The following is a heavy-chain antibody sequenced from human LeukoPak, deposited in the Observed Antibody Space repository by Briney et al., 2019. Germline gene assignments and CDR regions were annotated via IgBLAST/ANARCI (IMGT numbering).Heavy chain of an antibody. V-gene: IGHV3-53*04. J-gene: IGHJ4*02. CDR3: ARGMTNPFDY. D-gene: IGHD4-11*01. CDR1: GFTVSSNY. CDR2: IYSGGST. Sequence: PGGSLRLSCGASGFTVSSNYMSWVPQAPGKGLEWVSVIYSGGSTYYADSVKGRFTISRHNSENTLYLQMNSLRAEDTAVYYCARGMTNPFDYWGQGTLVTVSS.